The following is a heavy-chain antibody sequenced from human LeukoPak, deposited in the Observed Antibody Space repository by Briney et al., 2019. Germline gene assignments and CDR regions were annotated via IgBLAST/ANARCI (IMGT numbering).Heavy chain of an antibody. D-gene: IGHD2-2*01. CDR3: ARLWDIVAVPAANFDY. CDR2: IYYSGST. CDR1: GGSISSSSYY. J-gene: IGHJ4*02. Sequence: PSETLSLTCTVSGGSISSSSYYWGWIRQPPGKGLEWIGSIYYSGSTYYNPSLKSRVTISVDTSKNQFSLKLSSVTAADTAVYYCARLWDIVAVPAANFDYWGQGTLVTVSS. V-gene: IGHV4-39*01.